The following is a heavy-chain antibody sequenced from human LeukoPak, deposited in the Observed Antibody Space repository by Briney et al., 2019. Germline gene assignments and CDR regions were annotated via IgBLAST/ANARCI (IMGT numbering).Heavy chain of an antibody. D-gene: IGHD2-15*01. Sequence: ASVKVSCKASGYTFTSYGISWVRQAPGQGLEWMGWISAYNGNTNYAQKLQGRVTMTTDTSTSTAYMELRSLRSDDTAVYYRASWGYCSGGSCNWADYWGQGTLVTVSS. CDR2: ISAYNGNT. J-gene: IGHJ4*02. V-gene: IGHV1-18*01. CDR1: GYTFTSYG. CDR3: ASWGYCSGGSCNWADY.